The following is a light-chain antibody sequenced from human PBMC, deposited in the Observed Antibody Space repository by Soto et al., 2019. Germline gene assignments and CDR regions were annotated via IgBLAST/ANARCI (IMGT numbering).Light chain of an antibody. CDR3: CSYAGSSLYV. V-gene: IGLV2-23*01. Sequence: QSALTQPASVSGSPGQSITISCTGTSSDVGSYNLVSWYQQHPGKAPKLMIYEGSKRPSGVSNRFSGSKSGNTASLTISGLQAEDEAAYYCCSYAGSSLYVFGTGTKVTVL. CDR2: EGS. CDR1: SSDVGSYNL. J-gene: IGLJ1*01.